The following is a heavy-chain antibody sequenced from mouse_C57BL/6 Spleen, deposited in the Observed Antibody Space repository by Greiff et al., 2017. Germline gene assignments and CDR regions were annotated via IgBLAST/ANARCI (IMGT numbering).Heavy chain of an antibody. D-gene: IGHD2-14*01. CDR2: INPNYGTT. V-gene: IGHV1-39*01. Sequence: VQLQQSGPELVKPGASVKISCKASGYSFTDYNMNWVKQSNGKSLEWIGVINPNYGTTSYNQKFQGKATLTVDQSSSTAYMQLNSLTSEDSAVYYCARAGYSGSYWYFDVWGTGTTVTVSS. CDR3: ARAGYSGSYWYFDV. J-gene: IGHJ1*03. CDR1: GYSFTDYN.